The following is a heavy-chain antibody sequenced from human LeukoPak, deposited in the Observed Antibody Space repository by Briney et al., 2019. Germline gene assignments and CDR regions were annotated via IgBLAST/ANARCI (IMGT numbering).Heavy chain of an antibody. CDR3: ARLSYGGNSFTDY. J-gene: IGHJ4*02. V-gene: IGHV1-69*13. Sequence: SVKVSCKASGGTFSSYAISWVRQAPGQGLEWMGGIIPIFGTANYAQKFQGRVTITADESTSTAYMELSSLRSEDTAVYYCARLSYGGNSFTDYWGQGTLVTVSS. D-gene: IGHD4-23*01. CDR1: GGTFSSYA. CDR2: IIPIFGTA.